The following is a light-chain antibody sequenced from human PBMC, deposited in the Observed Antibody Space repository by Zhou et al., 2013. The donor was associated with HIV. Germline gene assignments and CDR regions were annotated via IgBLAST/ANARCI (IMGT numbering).Light chain of an antibody. Sequence: DIVMTQSPLSLPVTPGEPASISCRSSQSLLHSNGYSCLDWYLQKPGQSPQLLIYLGSNRASGVPDRFSGGGSGTDFTLKISRVEAEDVGVYYCMQSTQPRTFGQGTRLEIK. CDR3: MQSTQPRT. J-gene: IGKJ2*01. CDR2: LGS. V-gene: IGKV2-28*01. CDR1: QSLLHSNGYSC.